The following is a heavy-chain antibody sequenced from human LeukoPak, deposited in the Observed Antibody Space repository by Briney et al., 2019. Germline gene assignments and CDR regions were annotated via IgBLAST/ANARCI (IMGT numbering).Heavy chain of an antibody. V-gene: IGHV4-39*01. CDR3: ARHGSYYYYMDV. J-gene: IGHJ6*03. CDR2: IYYSGST. Sequence: PSETLSLTCTVSGGSISSSSNYWGWIRRPPGKGLEWIGTIYYSGSTYYNPSLKSRVTISVDTSKLQFSLMLTSVTAADTAVYYCARHGSYYYYMDVWGKGTTVTVSS. D-gene: IGHD3-16*01. CDR1: GGSISSSSNY.